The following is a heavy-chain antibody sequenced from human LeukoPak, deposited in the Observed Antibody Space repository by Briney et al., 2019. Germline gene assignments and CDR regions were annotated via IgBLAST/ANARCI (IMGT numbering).Heavy chain of an antibody. CDR3: ARGTVATLFDY. CDR2: ISSNGGST. V-gene: IGHV3-64*04. CDR1: GFTFSSYA. Sequence: PGGSLRLSCSASGFTFSSYAMHWVRQAPGKGLEYVSAISSNGGSTYYADSVKGRFTISRDNSKNTLYLQMNSLRAEDTAVYYCARGTVATLFDYWGQGTLVTVSS. D-gene: IGHD5-12*01. J-gene: IGHJ4*02.